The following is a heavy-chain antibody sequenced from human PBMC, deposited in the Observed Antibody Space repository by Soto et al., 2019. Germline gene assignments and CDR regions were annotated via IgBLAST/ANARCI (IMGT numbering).Heavy chain of an antibody. CDR2: IKSKTDGGTI. D-gene: IGHD3-22*01. CDR1: GFTFSNAL. CDR3: TTDYYDSSGYHDY. J-gene: IGHJ4*02. V-gene: IGHV3-15*01. Sequence: VPLVESGGGLGKPGGSLRLSCAASGFTFSNALMSWVRQAPGKGLGWVGRIKSKTDGGTIDYAAPVTGRFTISRDDSKNTLYLQMNSLKTKDTDVYYCTTDYYDSSGYHDYWGQGTLVTVSS.